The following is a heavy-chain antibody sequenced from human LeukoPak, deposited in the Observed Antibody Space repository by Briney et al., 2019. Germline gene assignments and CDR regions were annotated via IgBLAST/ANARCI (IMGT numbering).Heavy chain of an antibody. D-gene: IGHD4-17*01. CDR1: GGSISSYY. CDR2: IYYSGST. J-gene: IGHJ6*02. CDR3: ARDVGDYGGNSPDYYYGMDV. Sequence: PSETLSLTCTVSGGSISSYYWSWIRQPPGKGLEWIGYIYYSGSTNYNPSLKSRVTISVDTSKNQFSLKLSSVTAADTAVYYCARDVGDYGGNSPDYYYGMDVWGQGTTVTVSS. V-gene: IGHV4-59*12.